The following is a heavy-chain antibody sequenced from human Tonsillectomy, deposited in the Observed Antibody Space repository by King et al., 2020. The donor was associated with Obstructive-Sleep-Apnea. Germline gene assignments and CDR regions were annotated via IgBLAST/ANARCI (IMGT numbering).Heavy chain of an antibody. CDR1: GFTFDDYG. CDR2: INWNGGST. CDR3: ARGGGYGDFSYWYFDL. Sequence: EVQLVESGGGVVRPGGSLRLSCAASGFTFDDYGMSWVRQAPGKGLEWVSGINWNGGSTGYADSVKGRFTISRDNAKNSLYLQMNSLRAEDTALYHCARGGGYGDFSYWYFDLWGRGTLVTVSS. J-gene: IGHJ2*01. V-gene: IGHV3-20*01. D-gene: IGHD4-17*01.